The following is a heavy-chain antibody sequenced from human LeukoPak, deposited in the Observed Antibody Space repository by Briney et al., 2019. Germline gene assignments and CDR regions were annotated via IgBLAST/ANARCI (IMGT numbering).Heavy chain of an antibody. V-gene: IGHV3-30*18. CDR1: GFTFSNAW. CDR2: ISYDGSNK. J-gene: IGHJ6*02. CDR3: AKDSYYYYGMDV. Sequence: GGSLRLSCAASGFTFSNAWMSWVRQAPGKGLEWVAVISYDGSNKYYADSVKGRFTISRDNSKNTLYLQMNSLRAEDTAVYYCAKDSYYYYGMDVWGQGTTVTVSS.